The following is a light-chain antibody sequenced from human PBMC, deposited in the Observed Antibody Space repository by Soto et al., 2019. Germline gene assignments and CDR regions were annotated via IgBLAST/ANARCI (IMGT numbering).Light chain of an antibody. CDR1: QSVSSSY. J-gene: IGKJ3*01. CDR3: QQYDSSGFP. V-gene: IGKV3-20*01. Sequence: EIVLTQSPGTLSLSPGERATLSCRASQSVSSSYLAWYQQKPGQAPRLLIYGASSRATGIPDRFSASGSGTDFTLTIIRLEPKDFAVYYGQQYDSSGFPFGPGTKVDIK. CDR2: GAS.